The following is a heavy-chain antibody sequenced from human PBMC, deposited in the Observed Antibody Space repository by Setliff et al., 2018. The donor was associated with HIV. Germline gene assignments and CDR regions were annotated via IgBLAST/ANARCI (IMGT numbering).Heavy chain of an antibody. CDR1: GFTFNNYA. J-gene: IGHJ3*02. D-gene: IGHD1-7*01. CDR2: LSTSGDST. Sequence: GGSLRLSCAASGFTFNNYAMSWVRQAPGKGLEWVSALSTSGDSTYYADSVKGRFTISRDNSKNTLYLQMNSLRAEDTAVYYCAKDGDYSNWDYDAFDIWGQGTMVTVSS. CDR3: AKDGDYSNWDYDAFDI. V-gene: IGHV3-23*01.